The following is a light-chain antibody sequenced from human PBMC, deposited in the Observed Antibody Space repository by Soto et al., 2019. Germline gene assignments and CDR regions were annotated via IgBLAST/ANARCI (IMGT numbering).Light chain of an antibody. Sequence: EIVLTQSPGTLSLSPGERATLPCRASQSVSSSYLAWYQQKPGQAPRLLIYGASSRATVIPDRFSGSGSGTDFTLTISRLEPEDFAVYYCQQYGSSPSWTFGQGTKVYIK. J-gene: IGKJ1*01. CDR3: QQYGSSPSWT. CDR2: GAS. V-gene: IGKV3-20*01. CDR1: QSVSSSY.